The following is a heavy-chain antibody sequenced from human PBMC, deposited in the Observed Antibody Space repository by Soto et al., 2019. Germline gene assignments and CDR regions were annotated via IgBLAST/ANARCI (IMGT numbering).Heavy chain of an antibody. Sequence: ASVKVSCKASGYTFTSYAMHWVRQAPGQRLEWMGWINPSNGNAKYAQKFQGRVTITADESTSTAYMELSSLRSEDTAVYYCAREGYYGSGSYYQFDYWGQGTLVTVSS. D-gene: IGHD3-10*01. V-gene: IGHV1-3*01. J-gene: IGHJ4*02. CDR3: AREGYYGSGSYYQFDY. CDR2: INPSNGNA. CDR1: GYTFTSYA.